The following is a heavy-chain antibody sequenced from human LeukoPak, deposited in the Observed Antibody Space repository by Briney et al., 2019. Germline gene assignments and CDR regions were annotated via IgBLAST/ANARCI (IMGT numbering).Heavy chain of an antibody. Sequence: GGSLRLSCAASGFTFSSYSMNWVRQAPGKGLEWVSSISSSSSYIYYAASVKGRFTISRDNAKNSLYLQMNSLRAEDTAVYYCARDGAFPTPTNYYFDYWGQGTLVTVSS. CDR1: GFTFSSYS. V-gene: IGHV3-21*01. CDR3: ARDGAFPTPTNYYFDY. J-gene: IGHJ4*02. D-gene: IGHD3-3*02. CDR2: ISSSSSYI.